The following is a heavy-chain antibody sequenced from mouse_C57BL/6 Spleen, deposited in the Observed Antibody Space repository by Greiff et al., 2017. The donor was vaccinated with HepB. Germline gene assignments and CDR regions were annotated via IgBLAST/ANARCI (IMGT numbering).Heavy chain of an antibody. Sequence: VKLVESGPELVKPGASVKISCKASGYAFSSSWMNWVKQRPGKGLEWIGRIYPGDGDTNYNGKFKGKATLTADKSSSTAYMQLSSLTSEDSAVYFCAREGDWDGFDYWGQGTTLTVSS. CDR3: AREGDWDGFDY. CDR2: IYPGDGDT. D-gene: IGHD4-1*01. CDR1: GYAFSSSW. J-gene: IGHJ2*01. V-gene: IGHV1-82*01.